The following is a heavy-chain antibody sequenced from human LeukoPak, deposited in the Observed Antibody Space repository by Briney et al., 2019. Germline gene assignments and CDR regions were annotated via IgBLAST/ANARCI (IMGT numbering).Heavy chain of an antibody. CDR2: IDTTTGNP. J-gene: IGHJ4*02. D-gene: IGHD3-10*01. CDR1: GYPFSAHF. V-gene: IGHV7-4-1*02. Sequence: ASVKVSCTASGYPFSAHFLDWVRQAPGQGLEWMGNIDTTTGNPGYAQDFTGRFVFSLDTSVSTAYLQITSLKADDTAAYYCVRGTPTPGMDYWGQGTQVTVTS. CDR3: VRGTPTPGMDY.